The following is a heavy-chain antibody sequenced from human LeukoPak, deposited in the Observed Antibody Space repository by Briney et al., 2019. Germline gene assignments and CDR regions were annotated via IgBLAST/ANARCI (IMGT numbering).Heavy chain of an antibody. CDR3: ARHGDSGYDRVDY. CDR1: GYSFTSYW. D-gene: IGHD5-12*01. V-gene: IGHV5-51*01. CDR2: IYPADSDT. Sequence: GESLKISCKGSGYSFTSYWIGLARQMPGKGLEWMGSIYPADSDTRYSPSVQGQVTISADKSISTASLQWSRLKASDTAMYYCARHGDSGYDRVDYWGQGTLVTVSS. J-gene: IGHJ4*02.